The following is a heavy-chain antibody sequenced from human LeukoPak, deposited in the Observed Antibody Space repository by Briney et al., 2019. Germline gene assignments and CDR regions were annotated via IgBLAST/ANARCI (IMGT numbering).Heavy chain of an antibody. J-gene: IGHJ4*02. CDR1: GFTFSSYW. Sequence: GGSLRLSCAASGFTFSSYWMHWVRQAPGKGLVWVSRIYSDGSSTSYADSVKGRFTISRDNAKNTLYLQMNSLRVEDTAVYYCARTPRGGVTAIYWGQGTLVTVSS. V-gene: IGHV3-74*01. CDR2: IYSDGSST. D-gene: IGHD2-21*02. CDR3: ARTPRGGVTAIY.